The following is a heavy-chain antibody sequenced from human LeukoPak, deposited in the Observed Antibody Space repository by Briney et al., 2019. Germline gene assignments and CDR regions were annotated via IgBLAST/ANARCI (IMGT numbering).Heavy chain of an antibody. CDR1: GFTFSSYA. Sequence: QPGGSLRLSCAASGFTFSSYAMHWVRQAPDKGLEWVAVISYDGSNKYYADSVKGRFTISRDNSKNTLYLQMNSLRAEDTAVYYCARDSPVPQLFYFDYWGQGTLVTVSS. D-gene: IGHD3-10*01. CDR3: ARDSPVPQLFYFDY. J-gene: IGHJ4*02. V-gene: IGHV3-30*04. CDR2: ISYDGSNK.